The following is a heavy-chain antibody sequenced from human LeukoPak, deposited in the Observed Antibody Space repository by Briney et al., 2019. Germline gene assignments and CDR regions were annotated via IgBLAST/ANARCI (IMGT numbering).Heavy chain of an antibody. Sequence: PGASVKVSCKASGYTFTSYYMHWVRRAPGQGLEGMGIINPSGGDTSYAQKFQGRLTMTRDTSTNTVYMELTSLRSEDTAVYYCAREVMDNLRFDYWGQGTLVTVSS. D-gene: IGHD1-14*01. V-gene: IGHV1-46*01. CDR1: GYTFTSYY. J-gene: IGHJ4*02. CDR2: INPSGGDT. CDR3: AREVMDNLRFDY.